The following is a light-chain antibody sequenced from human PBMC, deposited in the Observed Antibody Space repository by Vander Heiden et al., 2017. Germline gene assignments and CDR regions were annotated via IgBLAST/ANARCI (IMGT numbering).Light chain of an antibody. V-gene: IGKV1-6*01. Sequence: AIQMTQSPSSLSASVGDRVTITCRASPDIGNDLSWYQQKPGKAPKVLISVVSSLQGGVPSRFSGSGFVTDFTLTITSLQPEYFATYYCLQDHVFPWTLGQGTKVEVK. J-gene: IGKJ1*01. CDR2: VVS. CDR1: PDIGND. CDR3: LQDHVFPWT.